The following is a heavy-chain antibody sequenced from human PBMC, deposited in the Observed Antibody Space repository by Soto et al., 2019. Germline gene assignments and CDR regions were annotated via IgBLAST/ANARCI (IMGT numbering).Heavy chain of an antibody. J-gene: IGHJ4*02. D-gene: IGHD2-8*01. CDR3: ARAMANYFDY. Sequence: QVQLQESGPGLVKPSQTLSVTCTVSGGSVSSDDYSWSWIRQHPGKGLEWIGYIRDSGRTYYNPSLEGRVTISVDPSKNQFSLRLRSVTAADTAVYYCARAMANYFDYWGQGTLVTASS. V-gene: IGHV4-31*03. CDR1: GGSVSSDDYS. CDR2: IRDSGRT.